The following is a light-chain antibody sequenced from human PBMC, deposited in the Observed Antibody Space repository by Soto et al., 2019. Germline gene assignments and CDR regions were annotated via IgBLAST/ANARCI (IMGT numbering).Light chain of an antibody. CDR2: GNS. CDR1: SSNIGAGYD. Sequence: QSVLTQPPSVSGAPGQRVTISCTGSSSNIGAGYDVHWYQQLPGTAPKLLIYGNSNRPSGVPDRFSGSKSGTSASLAITGXXAEDEADYXCQSYDSSLSGYVFGTGTKLTVL. V-gene: IGLV1-40*01. CDR3: QSYDSSLSGYV. J-gene: IGLJ1*01.